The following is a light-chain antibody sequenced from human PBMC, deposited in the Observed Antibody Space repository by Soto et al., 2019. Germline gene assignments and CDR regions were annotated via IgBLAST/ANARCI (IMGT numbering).Light chain of an antibody. CDR2: KAS. Sequence: DIQMTQSPSTLSASVGDRVTITCRASETIGSWLAWYQQKPGKAPKLLIYKASSLESGVPSXLSGSGPATEFTLTISSLQPDDFATYYCQQYNSYWTFGQGTNV. CDR3: QQYNSYWT. V-gene: IGKV1-5*03. CDR1: ETIGSW. J-gene: IGKJ1*01.